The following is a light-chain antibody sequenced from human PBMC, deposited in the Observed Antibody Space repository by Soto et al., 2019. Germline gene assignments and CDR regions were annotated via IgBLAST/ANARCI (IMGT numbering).Light chain of an antibody. CDR2: WAS. CDR1: KSVLYSSNNQNY. V-gene: IGKV4-1*01. J-gene: IGKJ2*01. Sequence: DIVMTQSPDSLAVSLGERATINCKSSKSVLYSSNNQNYLAWYQQKPGQPPKLLIYWASTRESGVPDRFSGSGSGTDFTLTISRMQAEDVAVYYCQQYYSTPQTFGQGTKLEIQ. CDR3: QQYYSTPQT.